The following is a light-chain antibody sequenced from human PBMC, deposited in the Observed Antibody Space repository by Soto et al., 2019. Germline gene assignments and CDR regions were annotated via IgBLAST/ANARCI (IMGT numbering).Light chain of an antibody. J-gene: IGKJ2*01. CDR2: AGS. CDR1: QSLLHSNGYNY. CDR3: MHAVKIART. V-gene: IGKV2-28*01. Sequence: DIVMTQSPLSLPVTPGEPASISCRSSQSLLHSNGYNYLDWYLQKPGQSRQLLIYAGSNRASEDTDGCGGHGSATDFTKKISRMEGEDLGRYYCMHAVKIARTFGSWTKLKIK.